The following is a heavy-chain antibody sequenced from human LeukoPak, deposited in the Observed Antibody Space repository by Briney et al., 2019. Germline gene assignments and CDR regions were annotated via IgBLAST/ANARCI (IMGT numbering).Heavy chain of an antibody. Sequence: PGGSLRLSCAASGFTFSSYGMHWVRQAPGKGLEWVAVIWYDGSNKYYADSVKGRFTISRDNSKNTLYLQMNSLRAEDTAVYYCARDPSFGGLGDDSSGYHGMDVWGQGTTVTVSS. CDR1: GFTFSSYG. J-gene: IGHJ6*02. CDR2: IWYDGSNK. D-gene: IGHD3-22*01. V-gene: IGHV3-33*01. CDR3: ARDPSFGGLGDDSSGYHGMDV.